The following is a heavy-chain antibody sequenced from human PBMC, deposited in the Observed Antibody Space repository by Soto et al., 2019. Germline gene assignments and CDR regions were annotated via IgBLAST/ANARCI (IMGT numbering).Heavy chain of an antibody. CDR1: GYTFTSYD. D-gene: IGHD1-7*01. Sequence: ASVKVSCKASGYTFTSYDINWVRQATGQGLEWMGWMNPNSGNTGYAQKFQGRVTMTTDTSTSTAYMELRSLRSDDTAVYYCARDQVGRYNWNYGEGYGMDVWGQGTTVTVSS. J-gene: IGHJ6*02. V-gene: IGHV1-8*01. CDR2: MNPNSGNT. CDR3: ARDQVGRYNWNYGEGYGMDV.